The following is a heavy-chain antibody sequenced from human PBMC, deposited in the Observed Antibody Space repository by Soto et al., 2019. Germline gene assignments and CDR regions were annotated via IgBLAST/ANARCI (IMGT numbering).Heavy chain of an antibody. CDR2: INAGNGNT. CDR1: GYAFASYS. D-gene: IGHD3-22*01. J-gene: IGHJ4*02. V-gene: IGHV1-3*01. Sequence: ASVKVSCKASGYAFASYSMHWVRQAPGQRLEWMGWINAGNGNTKYSQKFQGRVTITADKSTSTAYMELSSLRSEDTAVYYCAGAYGDYDRSVDYWGQGTLVTVSS. CDR3: AGAYGDYDRSVDY.